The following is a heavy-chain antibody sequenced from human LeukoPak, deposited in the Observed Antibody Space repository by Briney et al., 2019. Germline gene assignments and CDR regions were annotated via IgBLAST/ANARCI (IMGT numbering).Heavy chain of an antibody. J-gene: IGHJ4*02. CDR3: ARLGDLDY. V-gene: IGHV4-39*01. Sequence: SETLSLTCTVSGGSISSSSYYWGWIRQPPGKGLEWIGGIYYSGSTYYNPSLKSRVTISVDTSKNQFSLKLSSVTAADTAVYYCARLGDLDYWGQGTLVTVSS. CDR1: GGSISSSSYY. CDR2: IYYSGST. D-gene: IGHD4-17*01.